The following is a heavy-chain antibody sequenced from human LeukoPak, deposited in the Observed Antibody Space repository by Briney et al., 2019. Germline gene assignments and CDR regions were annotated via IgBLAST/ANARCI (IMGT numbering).Heavy chain of an antibody. V-gene: IGHV4-38-2*02. CDR2: VYHSGSA. CDR3: ARVPDSSGDKYFDY. D-gene: IGHD3-22*01. J-gene: IGHJ4*02. Sequence: PSETLSLTCTVSHYSTSSGYYWGWIRQPPGKGLEWIGNVYHSGSAIYNPSLKSRVTISVDTSKNQFSLRLSSVTAADTAVYYCARVPDSSGDKYFDYWGQGAPVTVSS. CDR1: HYSTSSGYY.